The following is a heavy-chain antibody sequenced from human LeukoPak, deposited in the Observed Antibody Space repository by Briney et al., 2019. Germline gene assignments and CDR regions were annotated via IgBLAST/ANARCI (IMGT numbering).Heavy chain of an antibody. CDR1: GGSFSGYY. Sequence: PSETLSLTCAVYGGSFSGYYWSWIRQPPGKGLEWIGYIYYSGSTNYNPSLKSRVTISVDTSKNQFSLKLSSVTAADTAVYYCARVTYYYDSSGSMDYWGQGTLVTVSS. V-gene: IGHV4-59*12. D-gene: IGHD3-22*01. CDR2: IYYSGST. CDR3: ARVTYYYDSSGSMDY. J-gene: IGHJ4*02.